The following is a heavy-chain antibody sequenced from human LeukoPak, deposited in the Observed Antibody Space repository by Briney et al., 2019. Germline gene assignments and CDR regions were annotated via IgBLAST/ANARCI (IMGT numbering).Heavy chain of an antibody. CDR3: AREADFWSGHSYGGMDV. CDR1: GFTFSDYY. D-gene: IGHD3-3*01. CDR2: ISSSGSTI. Sequence: GGSLRLSCAASGFTFSDYYMSWIRQAPGKGQEWVSYISSSGSTIYYADSVKGRFTISRDNAKNSLYLQMNSLRAEDTAVYYCAREADFWSGHSYGGMDVWGQGTTVTVSS. V-gene: IGHV3-11*01. J-gene: IGHJ6*02.